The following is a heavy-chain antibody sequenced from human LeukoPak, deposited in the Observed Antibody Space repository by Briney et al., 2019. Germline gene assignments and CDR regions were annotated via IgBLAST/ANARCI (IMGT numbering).Heavy chain of an antibody. V-gene: IGHV5-51*01. CDR2: IYPGDSDT. CDR1: RYGFATYW. Sequence: GESLKISCKSSRYGFATYWIGWVRQMPGKGLEWMGIIYPGDSDTRYSPSFQGQVTISADKSISTAYLQWSSLKASDTAMYYCARPRQLLWFGELSPDAFDIWGQGTMVTVSS. D-gene: IGHD3-10*01. J-gene: IGHJ3*02. CDR3: ARPRQLLWFGELSPDAFDI.